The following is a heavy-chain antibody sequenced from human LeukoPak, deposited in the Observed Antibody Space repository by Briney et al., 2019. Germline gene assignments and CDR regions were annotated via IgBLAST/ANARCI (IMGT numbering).Heavy chain of an antibody. Sequence: PSETLSLTCTVSGGSISSYYWSWIRQPAGKGLEWIGRIYTSGSANYNPSLKSRVTISVDTSKNQFSLKLSSVTAADTAVYYCARRVAAAGTDGMDVWGQGTTVTVSS. CDR3: ARRVAAAGTDGMDV. CDR2: IYTSGSA. D-gene: IGHD6-13*01. J-gene: IGHJ6*02. V-gene: IGHV4-4*07. CDR1: GGSISSYY.